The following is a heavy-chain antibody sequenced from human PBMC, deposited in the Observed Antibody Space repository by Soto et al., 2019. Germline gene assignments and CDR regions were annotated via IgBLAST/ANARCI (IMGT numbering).Heavy chain of an antibody. D-gene: IGHD3-10*01. Sequence: GGSLRLSCEASGFTFSNYAIHWVRQAPGKGLEWVAVISYDGNNKYYADSVKGRFSISRDNSKSTLYLQMNTLSAEDTAVYYCARDSGSIYYYYYYALDVWGQGTTVTVSS. J-gene: IGHJ6*02. CDR1: GFTFSNYA. V-gene: IGHV3-30-3*01. CDR3: ARDSGSIYYYYYYALDV. CDR2: ISYDGNNK.